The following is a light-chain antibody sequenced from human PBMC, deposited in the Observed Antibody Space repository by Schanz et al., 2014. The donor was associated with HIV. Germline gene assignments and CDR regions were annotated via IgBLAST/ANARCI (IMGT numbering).Light chain of an antibody. Sequence: EIVLTQSPATLSLSPGERATLSCRASRDVQYLLGWYQQKPGQAPRPLIYGASSRATDIPDRFSGSGSGSAFTLIISRLEPADIAVYYCQQYGGSPTFGQGTKVEIK. CDR2: GAS. CDR3: QQYGGSPT. V-gene: IGKV3-20*01. J-gene: IGKJ1*01. CDR1: RDVQYL.